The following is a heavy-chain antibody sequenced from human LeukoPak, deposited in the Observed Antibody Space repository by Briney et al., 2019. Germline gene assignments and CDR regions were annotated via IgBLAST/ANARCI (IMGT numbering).Heavy chain of an antibody. Sequence: PGRSLRLSCAASGFTFSSYGMHWVRQAPGKGLEWVAVIWYDGSNKYYADSVRGRFTISRDNSKNTLYLQMNSLRAEDTAVYYCARDHGSGTSDFDYWGQGTLVTVSS. CDR3: ARDHGSGTSDFDY. D-gene: IGHD3-10*01. V-gene: IGHV3-33*01. J-gene: IGHJ4*02. CDR1: GFTFSSYG. CDR2: IWYDGSNK.